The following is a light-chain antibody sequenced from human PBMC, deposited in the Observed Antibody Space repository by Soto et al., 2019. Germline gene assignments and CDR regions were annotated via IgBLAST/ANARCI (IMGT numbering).Light chain of an antibody. CDR3: QQYNNWPRT. Sequence: EMVVTQSPATLSVSPGERATLSCRASQDVSSNLAWYQQKPGQAPSLLIYGASTRATGTPARFSGSGSGTEFTLTISSLQSEDYAVYYCQQYNNWPRTFGQGTKV. CDR1: QDVSSN. J-gene: IGKJ1*01. V-gene: IGKV3-15*01. CDR2: GAS.